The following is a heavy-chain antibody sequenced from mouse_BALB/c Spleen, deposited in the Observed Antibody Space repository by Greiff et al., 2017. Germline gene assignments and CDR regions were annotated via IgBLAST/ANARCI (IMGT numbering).Heavy chain of an antibody. V-gene: IGHV1-4*02. CDR2: INPSSGYT. Sequence: VKLMESAAELARPGASVKMSCKASGYTFTSYTMHWVKQRPGQGLEWIGYINPSSGYTEYNQKFKDKTTLTADKSSSTAYMQLSSLTSEDSAVYYCARGGLDYWGQGTSVTVSS. CDR3: ARGGLDY. CDR1: GYTFTSYT. J-gene: IGHJ4*01.